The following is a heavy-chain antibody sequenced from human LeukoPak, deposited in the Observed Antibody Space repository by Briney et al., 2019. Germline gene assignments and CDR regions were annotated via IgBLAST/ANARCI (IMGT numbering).Heavy chain of an antibody. CDR3: AKPLYNSGWYGGGDS. J-gene: IGHJ5*02. CDR2: FSGSDGSA. Sequence: GGSLRLSCAASGFTFSSYEMNWVRQAPGKGLEWVSGFSGSDGSAYYADSVKGRFTISRDNSKNTLYLQMNSLRADDTAIYYCAKPLYNSGWYGGGDSWGQGTLVTVSS. CDR1: GFTFSSYE. V-gene: IGHV3-23*01. D-gene: IGHD6-19*01.